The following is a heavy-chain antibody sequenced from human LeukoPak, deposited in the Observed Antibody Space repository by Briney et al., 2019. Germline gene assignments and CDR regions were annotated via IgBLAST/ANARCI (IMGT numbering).Heavy chain of an antibody. CDR1: GFTFSNAW. J-gene: IGHJ4*02. V-gene: IGHV3-15*01. D-gene: IGHD3-22*01. Sequence: PGGSLRLSCAASGFTFSNAWMSWVRQAPGKGLEWVGRIKSKTDGGTTDYAAPVKGRFTISRDDSKNTLYLQMNSLKTEDTAVYHCTTDRDYYDSSGYLYYFDYWGQGTLVTVSS. CDR3: TTDRDYYDSSGYLYYFDY. CDR2: IKSKTDGGTT.